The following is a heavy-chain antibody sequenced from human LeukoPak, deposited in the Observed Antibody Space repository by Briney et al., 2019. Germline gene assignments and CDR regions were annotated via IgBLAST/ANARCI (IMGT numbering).Heavy chain of an antibody. D-gene: IGHD1-20*01. Sequence: SVKVSCKASGFTFTSSAMQWVRQARGQRLEWIGWIVVGSGNTNYAQKFQERVTITRDMSTSTAYMGLSSLRSEDTAVYYCAAEYNWNYYYGMDVWGQGTTVTVS. CDR3: AAEYNWNYYYGMDV. CDR1: GFTFTSSA. CDR2: IVVGSGNT. J-gene: IGHJ6*02. V-gene: IGHV1-58*02.